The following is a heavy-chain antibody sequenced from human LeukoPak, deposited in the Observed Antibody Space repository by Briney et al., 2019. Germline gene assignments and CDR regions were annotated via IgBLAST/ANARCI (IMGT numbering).Heavy chain of an antibody. Sequence: PGGSLRLSCAASGFTFSTYSMNWIRQAPRKGLEWVSSISSGSNYIYYADSVKGRFTISRDNAKNSLYLQMNSLRAEDTAVYYCARDYYYDSSGYGYWGQGTLVTVSS. J-gene: IGHJ4*02. D-gene: IGHD3-22*01. CDR2: ISSGSNYI. CDR1: GFTFSTYS. V-gene: IGHV3-21*01. CDR3: ARDYYYDSSGYGY.